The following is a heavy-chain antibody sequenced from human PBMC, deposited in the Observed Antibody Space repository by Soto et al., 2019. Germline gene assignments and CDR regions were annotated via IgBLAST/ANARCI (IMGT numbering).Heavy chain of an antibody. J-gene: IGHJ4*02. Sequence: GGSLRLSCVGSGFTFSTYWMSWVRQVPGKGLEWVANINQDGSEKYYVDYVKGRFTISRDNAKNSLYLQMNNLRAEDTAVYYCASGYYYDSSGYYPYFDCWGLGTPVTVSS. CDR1: GFTFSTYW. CDR2: INQDGSEK. V-gene: IGHV3-7*01. CDR3: ASGYYYDSSGYYPYFDC. D-gene: IGHD3-22*01.